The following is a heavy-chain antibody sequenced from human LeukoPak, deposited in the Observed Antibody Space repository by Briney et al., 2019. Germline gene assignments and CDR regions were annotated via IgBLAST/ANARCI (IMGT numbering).Heavy chain of an antibody. D-gene: IGHD3-16*01. V-gene: IGHV4-59*08. J-gene: IGHJ5*02. CDR2: IYSSGST. CDR1: GGSINNYY. Sequence: PSETLSLTCAVSGGSINNYYWSWIRQPPGKGLEWIGYIYSSGSTNYNPSLKSRVIISVDTSKNQFSLKLSSVTAADTAVYYCARRTLCCGERFDPWGQGTLVTVSS. CDR3: ARRTLCCGERFDP.